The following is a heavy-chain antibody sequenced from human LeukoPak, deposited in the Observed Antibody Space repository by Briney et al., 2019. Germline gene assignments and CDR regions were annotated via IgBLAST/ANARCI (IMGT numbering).Heavy chain of an antibody. V-gene: IGHV4-34*01. Sequence: PSETLSLTCAVYGGSFSGYYWSWIRQPPGKGLEWIGEINHSGSTNYNPSLKSRVTISVDTSKNQFSLKLSSVTAADTAVYYCAGSPAGTGFFDYWGQGTLVTVSS. D-gene: IGHD6-13*01. J-gene: IGHJ4*02. CDR2: INHSGST. CDR3: AGSPAGTGFFDY. CDR1: GGSFSGYY.